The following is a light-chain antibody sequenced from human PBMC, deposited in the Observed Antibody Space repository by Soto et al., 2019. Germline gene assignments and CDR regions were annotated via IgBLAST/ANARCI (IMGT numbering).Light chain of an antibody. CDR3: CSFAGGSTYVV. V-gene: IGLV2-23*02. Sequence: QSVLTQPASVSGSPGQSITISCIGTSSDVGNYELVSWYQQLPGKAPKLIIYEVTKRPSGVPNRFSGSESGNTASLTISGLLAEDEADYHCCSFAGGSTYVVFGGGTKLTVL. J-gene: IGLJ2*01. CDR2: EVT. CDR1: SSDVGNYEL.